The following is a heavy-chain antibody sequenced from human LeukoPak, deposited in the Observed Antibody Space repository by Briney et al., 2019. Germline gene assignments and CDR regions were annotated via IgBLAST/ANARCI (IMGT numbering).Heavy chain of an antibody. Sequence: GGSLRLSCAASGFTLSNAWMNWVRQAPGKGLEWVGLIKSKTNGETRDYAAPVKGRFTISRDNAKNSLYLQMNSLRAEDTAVYYCAREGYSYGPRGYYYYMDVWGKGTTVTISS. CDR3: AREGYSYGPRGYYYYMDV. V-gene: IGHV3-15*01. D-gene: IGHD5-18*01. CDR1: GFTLSNAW. J-gene: IGHJ6*03. CDR2: IKSKTNGETR.